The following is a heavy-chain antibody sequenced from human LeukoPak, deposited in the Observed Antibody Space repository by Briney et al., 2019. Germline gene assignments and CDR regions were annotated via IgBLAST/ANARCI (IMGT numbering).Heavy chain of an antibody. Sequence: GGSLRLSCAASGFTFSNYGMSWVRQAPGKGPEWVSAISGGGGTTYYADSVKGRFTIARDNSKNTLYLQMNSLRADDTAVYYCAREEGYIYGLLDYWGQGTLVTVSS. CDR1: GFTFSNYG. D-gene: IGHD5-18*01. V-gene: IGHV3-23*01. CDR3: AREEGYIYGLLDY. J-gene: IGHJ4*02. CDR2: ISGGGGTT.